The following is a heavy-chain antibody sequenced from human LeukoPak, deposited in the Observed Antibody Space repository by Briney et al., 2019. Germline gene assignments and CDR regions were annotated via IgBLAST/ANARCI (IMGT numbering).Heavy chain of an antibody. Sequence: SETLSLTCTVSGYSISSGYYWNWIRQPAGKGLEWIGRIYTSGSTNYNPSLKSRVTMSVDTSKNQFSLKLNSVTAADTAMYYCAKNAYYCMDVWGKGTTVTVSS. J-gene: IGHJ6*03. CDR3: AKNAYYCMDV. D-gene: IGHD2/OR15-2a*01. V-gene: IGHV4-4*07. CDR1: GYSISSGYY. CDR2: IYTSGST.